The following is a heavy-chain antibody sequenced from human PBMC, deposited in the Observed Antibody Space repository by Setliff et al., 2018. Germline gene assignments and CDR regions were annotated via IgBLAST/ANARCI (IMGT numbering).Heavy chain of an antibody. D-gene: IGHD3-10*01. CDR1: GFSVSSNF. J-gene: IGHJ4*02. Sequence: PGGSLRLSCAVSGFSVSSNFMSWVRQAPGKGLEWVSVIYSGGVRYSADSLKGRFTISRDTSKNTLYLQMNSLRPEDTAVYYCARDTDYYGSGTSGYFDYWGQGSLVTAPQ. CDR3: ARDTDYYGSGTSGYFDY. CDR2: IYSGGVR. V-gene: IGHV3-66*02.